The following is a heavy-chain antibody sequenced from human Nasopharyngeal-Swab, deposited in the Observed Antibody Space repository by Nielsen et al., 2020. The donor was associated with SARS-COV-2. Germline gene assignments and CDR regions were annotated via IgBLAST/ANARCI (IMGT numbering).Heavy chain of an antibody. CDR2: IYYSGST. D-gene: IGHD6-19*01. J-gene: IGHJ4*02. CDR1: GGSISSYY. V-gene: IGHV4-59*01. Sequence: GSLRLSCTVSGGSISSYYWSWIRQPPGKGLEWIGYIYYSGSTNYNPSFKSRVTISVDTSKNQFSLKLSSVTAADTAVYYCARGGSGFLHYVFDYWGQGTLVTVSS. CDR3: ARGGSGFLHYVFDY.